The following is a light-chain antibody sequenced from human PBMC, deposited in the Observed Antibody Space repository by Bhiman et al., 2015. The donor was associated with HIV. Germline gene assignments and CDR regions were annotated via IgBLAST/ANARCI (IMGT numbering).Light chain of an antibody. CDR3: GTWDSSLSAWV. V-gene: IGLV1-51*01. J-gene: IGLJ3*02. Sequence: QSVLTQPPSVSAAPGRKVTISCSGGSSNIGNHYVSWYQQVPGTAPKLLIYDNNKRPSGIPDRFSGSKSGTSATLGITGLQTGDEADYYCGTWDSSLSAWVFGGGTKLTVL. CDR2: DNN. CDR1: SSNIGNHY.